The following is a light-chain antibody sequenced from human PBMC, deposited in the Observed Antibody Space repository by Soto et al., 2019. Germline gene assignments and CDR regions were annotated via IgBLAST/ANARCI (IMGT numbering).Light chain of an antibody. J-gene: IGKJ4*01. CDR2: GAS. V-gene: IGKV3-15*01. CDR3: QQYNNWPRAT. CDR1: QGVGSN. Sequence: EVVMTQSPATLSVSPGDGAALSCRASQGVGSNLAWYQQKPGQAPRLLVYGASTRASGVPARFSGSGSGTEFTLTISSLQSEDFGVYYCQQYNNWPRATFGGGTKVEIK.